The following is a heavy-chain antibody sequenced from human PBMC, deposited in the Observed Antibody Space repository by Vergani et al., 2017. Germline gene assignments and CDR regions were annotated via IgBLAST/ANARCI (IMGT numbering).Heavy chain of an antibody. Sequence: QVQLQESGPGLVKPSQTLSLTCTVSGGSISSGSYYWSWIRQPAGKGLEWIGRIYYSGRTDYNPSLESRVTISVDTSKNTFSLKLNSVTAADTAIYYCARDSAVGGTFDSWVQVTLVSVAS. CDR3: ARDSAVGGTFDS. V-gene: IGHV4-61*02. D-gene: IGHD1-1*01. J-gene: IGHJ4*02. CDR2: IYYSGRT. CDR1: GGSISSGSYY.